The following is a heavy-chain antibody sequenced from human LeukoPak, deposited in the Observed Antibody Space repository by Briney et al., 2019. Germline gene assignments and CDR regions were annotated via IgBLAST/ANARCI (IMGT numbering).Heavy chain of an antibody. CDR2: ISSSGSTI. J-gene: IGHJ6*03. D-gene: IGHD6-13*01. V-gene: IGHV3-48*03. CDR3: ATTLYSSSWLAAYYYYYMDV. CDR1: GVTFSSYE. Sequence: GGSLRLSCAAPGVTFSSYEMNWVRQAPGKGLEWVSYISSSGSTIYYADSVKGRFTISRDNAKNSLYLQMNSLRAEDTAVYYCATTLYSSSWLAAYYYYYMDVWGKGTTVTVTS.